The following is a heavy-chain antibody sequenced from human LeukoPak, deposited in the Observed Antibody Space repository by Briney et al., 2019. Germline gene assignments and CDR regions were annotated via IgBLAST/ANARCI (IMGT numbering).Heavy chain of an antibody. J-gene: IGHJ4*02. CDR1: GFTFSNYA. CDR3: AKGRGYCTGGICYSDY. Sequence: SGGSLRLSCTASGFTFSNYAMSWVRQAPGKGLEWVSTISGSDGSTYYADSVKGRFTISRDNSKNTLYLQMNSLRVEDTALYYCAKGRGYCTGGICYSDYWGQGTLVTVSS. CDR2: ISGSDGST. D-gene: IGHD2-8*02. V-gene: IGHV3-23*01.